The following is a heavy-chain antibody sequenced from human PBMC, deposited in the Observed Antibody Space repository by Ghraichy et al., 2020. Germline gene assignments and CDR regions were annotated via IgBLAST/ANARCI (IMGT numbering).Heavy chain of an antibody. CDR3: ATYGCSGGSCYPAFDY. CDR1: GGSISSYY. Sequence: SETLSLTCTVSGGSISSYYWSWIRQPPGKGLEWIGYIYYSGSTNYNPSLKSRVTISVDTSKNQFSLKLSSVAAADTAVYYCATYGCSGGSCYPAFDYWGQGTLVTVSS. V-gene: IGHV4-59*01. J-gene: IGHJ4*02. CDR2: IYYSGST. D-gene: IGHD2-15*01.